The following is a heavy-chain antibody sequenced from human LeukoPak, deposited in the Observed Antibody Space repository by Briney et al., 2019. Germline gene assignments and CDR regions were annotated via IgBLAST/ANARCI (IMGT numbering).Heavy chain of an antibody. CDR3: ARSTDFWNGYYYNWFDP. J-gene: IGHJ5*02. Sequence: GESLKISCKGSGYSFTSYWIAWVRQMPGKGLEWMGIIYPGDSDTIYSPSFEGQVTISADKSISTAYLQWTSLKASDTAMYYCARSTDFWNGYYYNWFDPWGQGTLVIVSS. D-gene: IGHD3/OR15-3a*01. CDR1: GYSFTSYW. V-gene: IGHV5-51*01. CDR2: IYPGDSDT.